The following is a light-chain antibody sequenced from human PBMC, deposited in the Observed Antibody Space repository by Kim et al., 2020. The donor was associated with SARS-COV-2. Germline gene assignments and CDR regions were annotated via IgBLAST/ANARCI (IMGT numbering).Light chain of an antibody. CDR2: GAS. CDR1: QSVSSDY. CDR3: QQYDTSSWT. Sequence: LSPGERATLSCRASQSVSSDYLAWYQQKPGQAPRLLMYGASSRATDIPDRFSGSGSGTDFTLTISRLEPEDFAVYYCQQYDTSSWTFGQGTKLEI. V-gene: IGKV3-20*01. J-gene: IGKJ1*01.